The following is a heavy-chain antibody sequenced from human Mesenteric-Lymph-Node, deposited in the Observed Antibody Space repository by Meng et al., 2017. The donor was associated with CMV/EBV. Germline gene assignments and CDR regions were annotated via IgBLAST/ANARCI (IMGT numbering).Heavy chain of an antibody. CDR3: ARDPGEPIVVVTAGRGWFDP. Sequence: ISSSNWWSWVRQPPGKGLEWIGEIYHSGSTNYNQSLKSRVTISVDKSKNQFSLKLSSVTAADTAVYYCARDPGEPIVVVTAGRGWFDPWGQGTLVTVSS. CDR2: IYHSGST. D-gene: IGHD2-21*02. J-gene: IGHJ5*02. CDR1: ISSSNW. V-gene: IGHV4-4*02.